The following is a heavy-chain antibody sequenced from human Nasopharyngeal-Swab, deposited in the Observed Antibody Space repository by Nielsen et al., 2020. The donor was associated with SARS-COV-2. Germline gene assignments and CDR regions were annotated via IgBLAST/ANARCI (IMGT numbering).Heavy chain of an antibody. Sequence: WIRQPPGKALEWLALVHWDDEERYSPSLKSRLTITKDTSKNQVVLTMTNVDPVDTATYYCARGYQLIRGFDYWGQGTLVTVSS. CDR2: VHWDDEE. D-gene: IGHD2-2*01. J-gene: IGHJ4*02. V-gene: IGHV2-5*02. CDR3: ARGYQLIRGFDY.